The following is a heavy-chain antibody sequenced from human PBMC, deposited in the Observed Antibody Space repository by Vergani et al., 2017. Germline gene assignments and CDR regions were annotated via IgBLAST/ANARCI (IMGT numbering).Heavy chain of an antibody. CDR3: GRLWEVRGGEHYYCYGMDV. CDR1: GYSFTSYW. J-gene: IGHJ6*02. D-gene: IGHD3-10*01. Sequence: EVQLVQSGAEVKKPGESLKISCKGSGYSFTSYWIGWVRQMPGKGLEWMGIIYPGDSDTRYSPSFQGQVTISADKSISTAYRQWSSLKASDTAMYYCGRLWEVRGGEHYYCYGMDVWGQGTTVTVSS. V-gene: IGHV5-51*01. CDR2: IYPGDSDT.